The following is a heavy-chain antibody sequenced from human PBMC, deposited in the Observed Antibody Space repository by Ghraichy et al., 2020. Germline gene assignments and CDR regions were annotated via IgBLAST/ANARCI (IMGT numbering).Heavy chain of an antibody. CDR3: ARERGGSDYVLGRKSSPKNLVAF. D-gene: IGHD5-12*01. J-gene: IGHJ4*02. CDR2: MFSDGINT. CDR1: GFSFDTHG. V-gene: IGHV3-30*02. Sequence: GGSLRLFCATSGFSFDTHGMHWVRQAPGKGLEWVAFMFSDGINTFYRNSVRGRFTISRDSSKKTVYLQMNSLRIEDTGVYYCARERGGSDYVLGRKSSPKNLVAFWGQGARVIVSS.